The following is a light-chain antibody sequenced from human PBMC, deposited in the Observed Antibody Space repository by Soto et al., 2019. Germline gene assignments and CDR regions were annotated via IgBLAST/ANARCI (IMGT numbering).Light chain of an antibody. CDR3: QSYDSSLSGYVV. J-gene: IGLJ2*01. Sequence: QAVVTQPPSVSGAPGQRVTISCTGSSSNIGAGYDVHWYQQLPGTAHKLLIYGNSNRPSGVPDRFSGSKSGTSASLAITGLQAEDEADYYCQSYDSSLSGYVVFGGGTKLTVL. CDR2: GNS. V-gene: IGLV1-40*01. CDR1: SSNIGAGYD.